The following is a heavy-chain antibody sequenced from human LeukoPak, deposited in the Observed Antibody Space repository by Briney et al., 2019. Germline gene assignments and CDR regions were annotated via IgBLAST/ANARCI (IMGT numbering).Heavy chain of an antibody. CDR1: GFTFSSYS. D-gene: IGHD2-8*02. CDR3: AKGGRLVARVFY. V-gene: IGHV3-21*01. Sequence: GGSLRLSCAASGFTFSSYSMNWVRQAPGKGLEWVSSISSSSSYIYYADSVKGRFTISRDNAKNSLYLQMNSLRAEDTAVYYCAKGGRLVARVFYWGQGTLVTVSS. J-gene: IGHJ4*02. CDR2: ISSSSSYI.